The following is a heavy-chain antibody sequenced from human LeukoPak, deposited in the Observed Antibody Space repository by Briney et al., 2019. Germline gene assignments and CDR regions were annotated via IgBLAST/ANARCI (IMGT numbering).Heavy chain of an antibody. CDR2: ISYDGSNK. CDR3: ARESTTGATGDY. J-gene: IGHJ4*02. D-gene: IGHD1-1*01. Sequence: GGSLRLSCAASGFTFSSYGMHWVRQAPGKGLEWVAVISYDGSNKYYADSVKGRFTVSRDNSKNTVYLQMNSLRAEDTAVYFCARESTTGATGDYWGQGTLVTVSS. CDR1: GFTFSSYG. V-gene: IGHV3-30*03.